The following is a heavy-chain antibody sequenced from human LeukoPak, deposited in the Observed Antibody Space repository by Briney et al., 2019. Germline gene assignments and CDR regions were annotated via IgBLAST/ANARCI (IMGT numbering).Heavy chain of an antibody. CDR3: AARAFDWLSPFDY. D-gene: IGHD3-9*01. CDR2: IYYSGST. J-gene: IGHJ4*02. CDR1: GGPISSGDYY. V-gene: IGHV4-30-4*01. Sequence: SETLSLTCTVSGGPISSGDYYWSWIRQPPRKGLEWIGYIYYSGSTYYNPSLKSRVTISVDTSKNQFSLKLSSVTAADTAVYYCAARAFDWLSPFDYWGQGTLVTVSS.